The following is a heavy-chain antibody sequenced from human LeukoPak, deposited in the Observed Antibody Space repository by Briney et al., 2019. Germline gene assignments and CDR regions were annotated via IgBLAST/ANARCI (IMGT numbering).Heavy chain of an antibody. D-gene: IGHD3-22*01. J-gene: IGHJ6*02. CDR1: GYTFTSYG. V-gene: IGHV1-18*01. CDR2: ISAYNGNT. Sequence: GASVKVSCKASGYTFTSYGISWVRQAPGQGLEWMGWISAYNGNTNYAQKLQGRVTMTTDTSTSTAYMELRSLRSDDTAVYYCARVSDSSGYLPSYYYYYGMDVWGQGTTVTVSS. CDR3: ARVSDSSGYLPSYYYYYGMDV.